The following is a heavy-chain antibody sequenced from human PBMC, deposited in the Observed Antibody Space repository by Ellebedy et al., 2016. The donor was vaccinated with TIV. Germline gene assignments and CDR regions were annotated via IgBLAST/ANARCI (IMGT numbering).Heavy chain of an antibody. CDR3: AKDRYLGSGYNFYDF. CDR1: VLNSYA. CDR2: ISAGGGST. V-gene: IGHV3-23*01. D-gene: IGHD3-22*01. Sequence: GGSLRLXXEGSVLNSYAMSWVRQAPGKGLEWVSGISAGGGSTYYSGSVKGRFTVSRDKSKKTVYLQMNSLRVEDTAVYYCAKDRYLGSGYNFYDFWGQGSLVTVSS. J-gene: IGHJ4*02.